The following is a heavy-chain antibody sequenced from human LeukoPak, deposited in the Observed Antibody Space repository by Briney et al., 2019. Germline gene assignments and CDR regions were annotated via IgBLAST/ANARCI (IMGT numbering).Heavy chain of an antibody. Sequence: GGSLRLSCAASGFTFSSYGMHWVRQAPGKGLEWVAVISYDGRNKYYADSVKGRFTISRDNSKNTLYLQMNSLRAEDTAVYYCARDPYRDNWFDPWGQGTLVTVSS. CDR3: ARDPYRDNWFDP. CDR1: GFTFSSYG. D-gene: IGHD2-2*01. V-gene: IGHV3-30*03. J-gene: IGHJ5*02. CDR2: ISYDGRNK.